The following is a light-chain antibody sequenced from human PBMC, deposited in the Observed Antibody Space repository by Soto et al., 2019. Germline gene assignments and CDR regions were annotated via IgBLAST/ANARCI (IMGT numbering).Light chain of an antibody. CDR1: AVFSNY. CDR2: AAS. V-gene: IGKV1-27*01. CDR3: QKYNNGGPLT. Sequence: DIQMTQSPSSLSASIGDRVTITCRASAVFSNYLAWFQQKPGKAPNLLIYAASTLQSGVPSRFSGSGSGTEFTLTISSLQPDDVATYYCQKYNNGGPLTFGGGTKVDIK. J-gene: IGKJ4*01.